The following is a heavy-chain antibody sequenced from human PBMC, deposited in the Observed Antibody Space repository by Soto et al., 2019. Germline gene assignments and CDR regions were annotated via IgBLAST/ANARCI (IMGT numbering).Heavy chain of an antibody. V-gene: IGHV4-31*03. J-gene: IGHJ4*02. CDR3: ARVIVVTFPIFDY. D-gene: IGHD3-22*01. Sequence: PSETLSLTCTVSGGSISSGCYYWSWIRQHPGKGLEWIGYIYYSGSTYYNPSLKSRVTISVDTSKNQFSLKLSSVTAADTAVYYCARVIVVTFPIFDYGGQRTLVTVSS. CDR1: GGSISSGCYY. CDR2: IYYSGST.